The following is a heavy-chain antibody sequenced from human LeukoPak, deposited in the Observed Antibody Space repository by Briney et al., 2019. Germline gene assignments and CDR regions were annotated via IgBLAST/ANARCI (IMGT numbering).Heavy chain of an antibody. D-gene: IGHD2-15*01. CDR3: AKDGWPYWYFDL. CDR1: GFTFSSYG. V-gene: IGHV3-33*06. J-gene: IGHJ2*01. CDR2: IWYDGSNK. Sequence: GRSLRLXCAASGFTFSSYGMHWVRQAPGKGLEWVAVIWYDGSNKYYADSVKGRFTISRDNSKNTLYLQMNSLRAEDTAVYYCAKDGWPYWYFDLWGRGTLVTVSS.